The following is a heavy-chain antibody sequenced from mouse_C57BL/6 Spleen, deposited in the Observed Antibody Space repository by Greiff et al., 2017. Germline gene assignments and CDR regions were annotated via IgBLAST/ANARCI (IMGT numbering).Heavy chain of an antibody. Sequence: EVKVVESGAELVKPGASVKLSCTASGFNIKDYYMHWVKQRTEQGLEWIGRIDPEDGETKYAPKFQGTATITADTSSNTAYLQLSSLTSEDTAVYYCARSDGYFAMDYWGQGTSVTVSS. CDR2: IDPEDGET. J-gene: IGHJ4*01. V-gene: IGHV14-2*01. CDR1: GFNIKDYY. D-gene: IGHD2-3*01. CDR3: ARSDGYFAMDY.